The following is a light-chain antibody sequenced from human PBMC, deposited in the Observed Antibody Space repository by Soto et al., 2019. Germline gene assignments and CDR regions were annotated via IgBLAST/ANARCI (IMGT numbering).Light chain of an antibody. J-gene: IGLJ1*01. CDR1: SSDVGSYNR. Sequence: QSVLTQPPSVSGSPGQSVTISCTGTSSDVGSYNRVSWYQQPPGTAPKLMIYEVSNRPSGVPDRFSGSKSGNTASLPISGLQAEDEADYYCSSYTSSSLYVFGTGTKVTVL. CDR2: EVS. CDR3: SSYTSSSLYV. V-gene: IGLV2-18*02.